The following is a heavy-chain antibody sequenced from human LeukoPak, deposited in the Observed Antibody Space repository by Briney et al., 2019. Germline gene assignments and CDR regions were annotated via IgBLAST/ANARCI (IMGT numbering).Heavy chain of an antibody. V-gene: IGHV4-61*02. J-gene: IGHJ4*02. D-gene: IGHD3-22*01. CDR3: ARAPGAITMIVVVITDYFDY. CDR2: IYTSGST. Sequence: PSETLSLTCTVSGGSISSGSYYWSWIRQPAGKGLEWIGRIYTSGSTNYNPSLKSRVTISVDTSKNQFSLKLSSVTAADTAVYYCARAPGAITMIVVVITDYFDYWGQGTLVTVSS. CDR1: GGSISSGSYY.